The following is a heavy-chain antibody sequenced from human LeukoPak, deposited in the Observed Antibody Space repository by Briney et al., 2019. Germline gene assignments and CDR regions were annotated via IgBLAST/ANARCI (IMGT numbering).Heavy chain of an antibody. CDR3: ARVQPGAY. CDR1: GFTFSSYA. Sequence: GGSLRLSCAASGFTFSSYAMHWVRQAPGKGLEWVAVISYDGSNKYYADSVKGRFTISRDNAKNSLYLQMNSLRAEDTAVYYCARVQPGAYWGQGTLVTVSS. D-gene: IGHD1-1*01. CDR2: ISYDGSNK. V-gene: IGHV3-30-3*01. J-gene: IGHJ4*02.